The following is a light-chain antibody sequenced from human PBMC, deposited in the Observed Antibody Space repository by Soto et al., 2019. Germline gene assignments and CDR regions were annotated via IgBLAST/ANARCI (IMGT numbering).Light chain of an antibody. CDR1: QSVSSSY. J-gene: IGKJ1*01. CDR2: GAS. V-gene: IGKV3-20*01. CDR3: QQYGSSRT. Sequence: EIVLTQSPGTLSLSPGERATLSCRASQSVSSSYLAWYQQKPGQAPRLLLYGASSRATGITDRFSGSGSGTDVALTISRLEPEDVAVDYCQQYGSSRTFGQGTKVEIK.